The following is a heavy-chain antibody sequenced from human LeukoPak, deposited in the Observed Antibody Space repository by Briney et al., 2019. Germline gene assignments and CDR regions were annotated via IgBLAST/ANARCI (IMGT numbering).Heavy chain of an antibody. V-gene: IGHV3-20*04. D-gene: IGHD3-10*01. Sequence: PGGSLRLSCAASGFTFEDYGMSWVRQAPGKGLEWVSGINWHGDRPGYADSVKGRFTISRDKAKNSLYLQMNSLRAEDTALYYCARSGYYGSGSYSDYWGQGTLVTVSS. CDR1: GFTFEDYG. CDR3: ARSGYYGSGSYSDY. CDR2: INWHGDRP. J-gene: IGHJ4*02.